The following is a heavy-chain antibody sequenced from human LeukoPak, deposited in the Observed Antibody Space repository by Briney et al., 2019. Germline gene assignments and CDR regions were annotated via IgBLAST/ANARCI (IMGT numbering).Heavy chain of an antibody. CDR1: GFALSSHW. D-gene: IGHD1-26*01. J-gene: IGHJ4*02. V-gene: IGHV3-7*03. Sequence: PGGSLRLSCAASGFALSSHWMSWVRQAPGKGLEWVANIRQDGNEKYYVDSVKGRFTISRDNAKHSLYLQMNSLRAEDTALYYCARDKGADEGSKFDYWGQGTLVTVSS. CDR3: ARDKGADEGSKFDY. CDR2: IRQDGNEK.